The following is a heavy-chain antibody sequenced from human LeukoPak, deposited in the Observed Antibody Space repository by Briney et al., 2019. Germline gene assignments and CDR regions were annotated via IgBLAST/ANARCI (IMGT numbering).Heavy chain of an antibody. CDR2: ISPDGSTT. CDR1: GFTFSRYW. D-gene: IGHD5-18*01. V-gene: IGHV3-74*03. J-gene: IGHJ5*02. CDR3: AKVGYTWIQLSNWFDP. Sequence: GGSLRLSCAASGFTFSRYWMHWVRQAPGKGLMWVSRISPDGSTTLYADSVKGRFTISRDNSKNTLYLQMNSLRAEDTAVYYCAKVGYTWIQLSNWFDPWGQGTLVTVSS.